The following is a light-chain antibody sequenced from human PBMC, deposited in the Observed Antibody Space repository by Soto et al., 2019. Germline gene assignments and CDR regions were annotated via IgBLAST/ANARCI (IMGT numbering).Light chain of an antibody. Sequence: DIQMTQSPSSVSASVGDRVTISCRASQRIANWVAWYQQKPGKAPHLLIYAASTLQSGAPSRFSGSGSGTDFIFNISSLQPEDSANYYCQQASSFPFTFGPGTKVDV. CDR2: AAS. CDR1: QRIANW. CDR3: QQASSFPFT. J-gene: IGKJ3*01. V-gene: IGKV1-12*01.